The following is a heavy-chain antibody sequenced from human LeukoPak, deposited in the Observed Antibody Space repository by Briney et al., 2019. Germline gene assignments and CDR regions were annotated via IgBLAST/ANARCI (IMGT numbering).Heavy chain of an antibody. J-gene: IGHJ4*02. CDR1: GGTFANYA. CDR3: AKGHDDFRQFDF. CDR2: IIPIFGTG. Sequence: SVKVSCKASGGTFANYAISWVRKAPGQGLEWMGGIIPIFGTGHSAQKFQGRLTITADESTRTTYMELSSLRSEDTAVYYCAKGHDDFRQFDFWGQGTLVIVSS. V-gene: IGHV1-69*01. D-gene: IGHD3-3*01.